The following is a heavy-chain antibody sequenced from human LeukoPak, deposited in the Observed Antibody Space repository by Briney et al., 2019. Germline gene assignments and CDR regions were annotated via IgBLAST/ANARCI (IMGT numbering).Heavy chain of an antibody. V-gene: IGHV4-38-2*02. CDR1: GYSISSGYY. D-gene: IGHD4-11*01. CDR3: ARGYDYRGYFSYYYMDF. CDR2: IYQSGNT. Sequence: SETLSLTCTVSGYSISSGYYWGWIRQPPGKGLEWIGSIYQSGNTYYNPSLKSRVIISMDTSKNQFSLKLSSVTAADTAVYYCARGYDYRGYFSYYYMDFWGKGTTVTVSS. J-gene: IGHJ6*03.